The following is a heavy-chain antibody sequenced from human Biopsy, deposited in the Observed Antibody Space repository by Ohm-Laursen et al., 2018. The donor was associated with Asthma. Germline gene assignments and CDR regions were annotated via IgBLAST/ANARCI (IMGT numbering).Heavy chain of an antibody. CDR1: GFTFSSYS. Sequence: SLRLSCSASGFTFSSYSMHWVRQAPAKGLEWVALISSDVREWYADSVKGRFTISRDNSKNTLDLQMNSLRGDDTAVYYCVRWRSGYPDHYSDFWGLGTLVTVSS. J-gene: IGHJ4*02. CDR2: ISSDVRE. D-gene: IGHD2-21*01. V-gene: IGHV3-30*03. CDR3: VRWRSGYPDHYSDF.